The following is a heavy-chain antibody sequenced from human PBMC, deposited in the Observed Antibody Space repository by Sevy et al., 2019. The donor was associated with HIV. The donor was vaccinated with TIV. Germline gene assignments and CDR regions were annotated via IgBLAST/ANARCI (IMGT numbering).Heavy chain of an antibody. CDR1: GYTFTSYF. V-gene: IGHV1-2*06. CDR2: INPNSGDT. J-gene: IGHJ4*02. D-gene: IGHD3-10*01. Sequence: ASVKVSCKTSGYTFTSYFMHWVRLAPGLGPEWMGRINPNSGDTNYAQKFEDRVTMTRDTSISTAYMELSSLRVDDTAVYYCARSGGYYNGAFDYWGQGTLVTV. CDR3: ARSGGYYNGAFDY.